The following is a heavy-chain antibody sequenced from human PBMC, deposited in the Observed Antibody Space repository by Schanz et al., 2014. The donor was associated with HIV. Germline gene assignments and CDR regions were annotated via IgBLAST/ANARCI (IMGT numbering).Heavy chain of an antibody. V-gene: IGHV4-31*03. CDR2: IYHSGST. J-gene: IGHJ6*02. Sequence: QVQLRASGPGLVKPSQTLSLTCTVSGGSISTGGYYWSWIRQHPVKGLEWIGYIYHSGSTYYNPSLKTRVTISVDTSKNQFSLKLRSVTAADTAVYYCAREGMEQMVNILDVWGQGTRVNVSS. CDR3: AREGMEQMVNILDV. CDR1: GGSISTGGYY. D-gene: IGHD6-13*01.